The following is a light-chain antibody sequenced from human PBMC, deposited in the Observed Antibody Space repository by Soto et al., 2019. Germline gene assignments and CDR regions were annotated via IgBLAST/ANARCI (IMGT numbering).Light chain of an antibody. CDR2: DVS. J-gene: IGLJ2*01. Sequence: QSALTQPRSVSGSPGQSVTISCTGTSGDVGGYKYVSWYQQHPGKAPKLMIYDVSERPSGVPDRLSGSKSGNTASLTISGLQADDEADYYCCSYSGSSHVVFGGGTKLTV. CDR3: CSYSGSSHVV. V-gene: IGLV2-11*01. CDR1: SGDVGGYKY.